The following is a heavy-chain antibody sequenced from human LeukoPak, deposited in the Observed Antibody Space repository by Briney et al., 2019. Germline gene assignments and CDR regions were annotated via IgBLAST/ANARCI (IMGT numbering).Heavy chain of an antibody. CDR1: GYTFTGYY. D-gene: IGHD2-2*01. CDR2: INPNSGGT. J-gene: IGHJ6*02. Sequence: ASVKVSRKASGYTFTGYYMHWVRQAPGQGLEWMGWINPNSGGTNYAQKFQGRVTMTRDTSISTAYMELSRLRSDDTAVYYCARDDVVVPAASSPEYYYYGMDVWGQGTTVTVSS. V-gene: IGHV1-2*02. CDR3: ARDDVVVPAASSPEYYYYGMDV.